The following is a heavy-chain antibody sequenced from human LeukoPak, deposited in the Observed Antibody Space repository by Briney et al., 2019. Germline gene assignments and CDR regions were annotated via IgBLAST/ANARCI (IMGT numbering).Heavy chain of an antibody. CDR1: VGTFSNYA. V-gene: IGHV1-69*04. CDR3: ARERYCDSSGYFFDY. D-gene: IGHD3-22*01. Sequence: ASVNVSCKSSVGTFSNYAISWVRQAPGKGLDWMGRIIPIVGIANYAQKFQGRVTITADKSTSTAYMELSSLRSEDTAVYYCARERYCDSSGYFFDYWGQGTLVTVSS. J-gene: IGHJ4*02. CDR2: IIPIVGIA.